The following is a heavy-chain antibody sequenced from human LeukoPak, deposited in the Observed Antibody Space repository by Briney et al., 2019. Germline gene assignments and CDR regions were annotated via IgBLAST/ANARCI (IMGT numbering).Heavy chain of an antibody. CDR3: ARPRIPARSSGWYGGWYFDL. Sequence: GESLRISCKGSGYSFTSYWSGWVRQLPGKGLEGMGIFYPGDSDTRYSPSFQGQVTISADKSISTAYLQWSSLKASATAMYYCARPRIPARSSGWYGGWYFDLWGRGTLVTVSS. J-gene: IGHJ2*01. CDR1: GYSFTSYW. V-gene: IGHV5-51*01. CDR2: FYPGDSDT. D-gene: IGHD6-19*01.